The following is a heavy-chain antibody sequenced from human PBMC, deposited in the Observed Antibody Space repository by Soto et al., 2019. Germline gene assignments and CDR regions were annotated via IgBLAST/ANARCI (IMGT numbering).Heavy chain of an antibody. Sequence: GESLKISCKGSGYSFTSYWIGWVRQVPGKGLEWMGIIYPGDSDTRYSPSFQGQVTISADKSISTAYLQWSSLKASDTAMYYCARHDSRRQDGMDVWGQGTTVTVSS. CDR1: GYSFTSYW. D-gene: IGHD2-21*01. CDR2: IYPGDSDT. CDR3: ARHDSRRQDGMDV. J-gene: IGHJ6*02. V-gene: IGHV5-51*01.